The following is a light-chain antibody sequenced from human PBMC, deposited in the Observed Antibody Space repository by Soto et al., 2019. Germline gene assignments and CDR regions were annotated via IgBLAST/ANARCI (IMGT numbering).Light chain of an antibody. V-gene: IGKV3-11*01. Sequence: EIVLTQSPATLSLSPGERATLYFTTSQSVSSFLAWYQQKPGQAPRLLIYDASNRATGIPARFSGSGSGTDFTLTISSLEPEDFAIYYCQQRSDWLAFGGGTKVDIK. CDR1: QSVSSF. J-gene: IGKJ4*01. CDR3: QQRSDWLA. CDR2: DAS.